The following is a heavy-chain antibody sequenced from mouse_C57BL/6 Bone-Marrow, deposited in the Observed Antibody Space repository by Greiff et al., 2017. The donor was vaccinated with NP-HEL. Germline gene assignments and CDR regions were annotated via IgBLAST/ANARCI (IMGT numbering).Heavy chain of an antibody. J-gene: IGHJ1*03. CDR1: GYTFTEYT. CDR3: ARHEIPRYDYDGEDWYFDV. Sequence: QVQLKQSGAELVKPGASVKLSCKASGYTFTEYTIHWVKQRSGQGLEWIGWFYPGSGSIKYNEKFKDKATLTADKSPSTVYMELSRLTSEDSAVYFCARHEIPRYDYDGEDWYFDVWGTGTTVTVSS. V-gene: IGHV1-62-2*01. D-gene: IGHD2-4*01. CDR2: FYPGSGSI.